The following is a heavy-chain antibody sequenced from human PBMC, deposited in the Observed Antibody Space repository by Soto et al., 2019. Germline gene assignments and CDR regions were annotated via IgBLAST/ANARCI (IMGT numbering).Heavy chain of an antibody. CDR1: GFTFSSYG. CDR2: ISYDGSNK. J-gene: IGHJ4*02. D-gene: IGHD3-22*01. CDR3: AKDEGPMIVVVITTAFDY. V-gene: IGHV3-30*18. Sequence: GGSLRLSCAASGFTFSSYGMHWVRQAPGKGLEWVAVISYDGSNKYYADSVKGRFTISRDNSKNTLYLQMNSLRAEDTAVYYCAKDEGPMIVVVITTAFDYWGQGTLVTVSS.